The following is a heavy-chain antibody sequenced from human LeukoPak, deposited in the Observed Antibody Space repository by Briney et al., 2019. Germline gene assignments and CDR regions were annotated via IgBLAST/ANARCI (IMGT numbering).Heavy chain of an antibody. CDR2: IYYSGTT. CDR3: ARSYSSSFPFDY. V-gene: IGHV4-59*12. Sequence: PSETLSLTCTVSGGSISSYYWSWIRQPPGKGLEWIGYIYYSGTTNYNPSLESRVTVSVDPSKNQFSLKLSFVSAADTAVYFCARSYSSSFPFDYWGQGTLVTVSS. CDR1: GGSISSYY. D-gene: IGHD6-13*01. J-gene: IGHJ4*02.